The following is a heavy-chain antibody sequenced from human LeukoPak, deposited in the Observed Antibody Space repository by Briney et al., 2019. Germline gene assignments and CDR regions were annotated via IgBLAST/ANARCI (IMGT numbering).Heavy chain of an antibody. CDR1: GSTLTELS. CDR3: ARVRGPPSNPLGY. Sequence: GASVKVSCKVSGSTLTELSMHWVRQAPGEGLEWMGGFDPEDGEAIYAQKFQGRVTMTEDTSTDTVYMELSSLRSDDTAVYYCARVRGPPSNPLGYWGLGTLVTVSS. V-gene: IGHV1-24*01. D-gene: IGHD4-11*01. J-gene: IGHJ4*02. CDR2: FDPEDGEA.